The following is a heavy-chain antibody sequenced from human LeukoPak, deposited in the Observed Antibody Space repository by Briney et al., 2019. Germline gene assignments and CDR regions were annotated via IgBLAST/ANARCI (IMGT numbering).Heavy chain of an antibody. D-gene: IGHD7-27*01. CDR1: GGSISGYY. J-gene: IGHJ6*03. CDR3: AKAGNWGGYYYYLDV. CDR2: IYYSGST. Sequence: SETLSLTCTVTGGSISGYYWSWIRQSPGKGLEWIGCIYYSGSTYYNPSLKSRVTISLDTSKNQFSLKPSSVTAADTAVYYCAKAGNWGGYYYYLDVWGKGATVTVSS. V-gene: IGHV4-59*01.